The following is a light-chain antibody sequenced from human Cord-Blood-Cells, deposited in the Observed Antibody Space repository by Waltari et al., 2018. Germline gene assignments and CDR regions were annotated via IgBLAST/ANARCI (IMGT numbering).Light chain of an antibody. CDR1: NSDVGGYNY. Sequence: QSALTPPASVSGSPGQSTTISCTGTNSDVGGYNYVLWYQQHPGKAPKLMIYEVSNRPSGVSNRFSGSKSGNTASLTISGLQAEDEADYYCSSYTSSSTLVFGTGTKVTVL. CDR2: EVS. J-gene: IGLJ1*01. V-gene: IGLV2-14*01. CDR3: SSYTSSSTLV.